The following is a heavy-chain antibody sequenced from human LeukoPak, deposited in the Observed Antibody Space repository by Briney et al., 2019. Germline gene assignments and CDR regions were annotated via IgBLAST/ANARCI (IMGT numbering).Heavy chain of an antibody. V-gene: IGHV3-23*01. CDR2: ISGSGDRT. Sequence: QPGGSLRLSCSASGFIFSSYDMSWVRQAPGKGLEWVSSISGSGDRTIYADSVRGRPFISRDKSKNTLYLQLSSLRAEDTAVCYCVKVPQPDYYFDYWGQGSLVTVSS. J-gene: IGHJ4*02. CDR1: GFIFSSYD. CDR3: VKVPQPDYYFDY.